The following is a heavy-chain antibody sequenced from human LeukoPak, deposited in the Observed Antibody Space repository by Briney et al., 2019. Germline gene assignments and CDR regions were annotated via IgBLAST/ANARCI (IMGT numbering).Heavy chain of an antibody. V-gene: IGHV3-23*01. CDR1: GFTFSSSA. D-gene: IGHD6-13*01. J-gene: IGHJ5*02. Sequence: PGGSLRLSCAASGFTFSSSAFSWVRQAPGKGLEWVSAINGYMTYYADSVKGRFTISRDNSENTVYLQMDSLRAEDTAVYYCARFIAAAGTCWFDPWGQGTLVTVSS. CDR2: INGYMT. CDR3: ARFIAAAGTCWFDP.